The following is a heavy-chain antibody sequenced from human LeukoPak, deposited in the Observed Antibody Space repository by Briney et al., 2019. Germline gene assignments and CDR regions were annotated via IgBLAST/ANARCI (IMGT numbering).Heavy chain of an antibody. Sequence: SETLSLTCTVSGYSISSYYWSWIRQPPGKGLEWIGYIYYRGNTIYNPSLKSRVTISVDTSNNQFSLKLSSVTAADMAVYYCASPSSSYSPGANGFDIWGQGTMVTVSS. CDR2: IYYRGNT. CDR3: ASPSSSYSPGANGFDI. CDR1: GYSISSYY. J-gene: IGHJ3*02. D-gene: IGHD2-15*01. V-gene: IGHV4-59*08.